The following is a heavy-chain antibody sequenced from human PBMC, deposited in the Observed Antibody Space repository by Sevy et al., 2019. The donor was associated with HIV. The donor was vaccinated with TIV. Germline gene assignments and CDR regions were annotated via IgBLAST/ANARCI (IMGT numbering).Heavy chain of an antibody. Sequence: QLGGPLRLSCVASGFIFNSYVMNWVRQAPGKGLEWVSTISGSGGSTYYTDSVKGRFTISRENSKNTLYLEMNSLRAEDTAVYYCEGMTTAGRDYWGQGTLVTVSS. CDR3: EGMTTAGRDY. J-gene: IGHJ4*02. CDR1: GFIFNSYV. V-gene: IGHV3-23*01. CDR2: ISGSGGST. D-gene: IGHD6-13*01.